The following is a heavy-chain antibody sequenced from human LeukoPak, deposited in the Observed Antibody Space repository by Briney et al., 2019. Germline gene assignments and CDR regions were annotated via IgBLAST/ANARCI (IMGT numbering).Heavy chain of an antibody. Sequence: GGSLRLSCAASGFNFSDHYMSWVRQAPGKGLEWVSYISSRSSVIKYGDSVRGRFTIFRDNAKNSLYLHMSSLRAEDTAVYYCARKTYDASWYTDYWGQGTLVTVSS. CDR1: GFNFSDHY. V-gene: IGHV3-11*01. D-gene: IGHD6-13*01. CDR2: ISSRSSVI. J-gene: IGHJ4*02. CDR3: ARKTYDASWYTDY.